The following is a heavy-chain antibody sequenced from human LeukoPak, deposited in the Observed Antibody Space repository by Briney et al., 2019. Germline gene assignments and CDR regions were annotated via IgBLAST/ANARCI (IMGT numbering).Heavy chain of an antibody. CDR1: GFTFSNYD. D-gene: IGHD1-26*01. CDR2: ISGSGGNTYYADSGGST. J-gene: IGHJ4*02. Sequence: GGSLRLSCAASGFTFSNYDMSWVRQAPGKGLEWVSVISGSGGNTYYADSGGSTHYADSVKGRFTISRDNSKNTLYLQMNSLRAEDTAVYHCAAMGGVGAFWYFDYWGQGTLVTVSS. V-gene: IGHV3-23*01. CDR3: AAMGGVGAFWYFDY.